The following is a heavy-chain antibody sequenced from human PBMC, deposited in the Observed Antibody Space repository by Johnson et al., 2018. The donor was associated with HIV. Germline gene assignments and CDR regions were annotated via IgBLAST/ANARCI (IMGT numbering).Heavy chain of an antibody. Sequence: QVQLVESGGGVVQPGRSLRLSCAASGITFSDYAMHWVRQAPGKGLEWVAVISYDGSNKYYADFVKGQFTISRDNSKNTLSLQMNSPRVDDTAIYYCARVRAGRENAFDIWGQGTMVTVSS. CDR2: ISYDGSNK. CDR3: ARVRAGRENAFDI. J-gene: IGHJ3*02. D-gene: IGHD1-26*01. V-gene: IGHV3-30-3*01. CDR1: GITFSDYA.